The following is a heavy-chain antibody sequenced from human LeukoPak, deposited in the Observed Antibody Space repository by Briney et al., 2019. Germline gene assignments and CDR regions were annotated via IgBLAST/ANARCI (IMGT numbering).Heavy chain of an antibody. CDR3: ARGLDIVATIPFGY. CDR2: ISSSSSYI. Sequence: GGSLRLSCAASGFTFSSYSMNWVRQAPGKGLEWVSSISSSSSYIYYADSVKGRFTISRDNAKNSLYLQMNSLRAEDTAVYYCARGLDIVATIPFGYWGQGTLVTVSS. CDR1: GFTFSSYS. D-gene: IGHD5-12*01. J-gene: IGHJ4*02. V-gene: IGHV3-21*01.